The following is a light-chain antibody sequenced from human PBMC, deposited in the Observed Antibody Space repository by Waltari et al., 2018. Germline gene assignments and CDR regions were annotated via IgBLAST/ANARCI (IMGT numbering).Light chain of an antibody. CDR2: AAS. CDR1: RSITNY. Sequence: DIQMTQSPSSLSASVGDRVTITCRASRSITNYLNWYQQKPGKAPRFLMYAASSLQSGVPSRFSGSGSGTDFTLTITSLQPEDFATYYCQQSYSIPLTFGGGTKVEI. J-gene: IGKJ4*01. CDR3: QQSYSIPLT. V-gene: IGKV1-39*01.